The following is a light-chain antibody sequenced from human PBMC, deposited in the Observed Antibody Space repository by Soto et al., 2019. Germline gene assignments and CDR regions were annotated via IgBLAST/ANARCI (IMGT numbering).Light chain of an antibody. CDR3: QQCGSSPET. Sequence: EIVLTQSPGTLSLSLGERATLSCRASQSISSSFLAWYQQKPGQAPRLLIYGASSRATGIPDRFSGSGSGPDFTLTISRLEPEDFAVYYCQQCGSSPETYGQGTKVDIK. CDR1: QSISSSF. V-gene: IGKV3-20*01. J-gene: IGKJ1*01. CDR2: GAS.